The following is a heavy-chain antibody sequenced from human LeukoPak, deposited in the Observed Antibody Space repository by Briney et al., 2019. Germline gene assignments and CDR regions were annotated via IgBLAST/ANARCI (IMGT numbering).Heavy chain of an antibody. Sequence: SETLSLTCAVYGGSFSGYYWSWIRQPPGKGLEWIGEINHSGSTNYNPSLKSRVTISVDTSKNQLSLKLSSVTAADTAVYYCARTEGGSSSGDYWGQGTLVTVSS. CDR2: INHSGST. CDR1: GGSFSGYY. D-gene: IGHD6-6*01. V-gene: IGHV4-34*01. CDR3: ARTEGGSSSGDY. J-gene: IGHJ4*02.